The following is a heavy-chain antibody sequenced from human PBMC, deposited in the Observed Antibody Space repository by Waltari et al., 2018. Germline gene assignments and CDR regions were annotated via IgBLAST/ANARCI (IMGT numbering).Heavy chain of an antibody. CDR1: EFTLSRFW. V-gene: IGHV3-74*01. CDR3: AKCRGYSHGRLDQ. D-gene: IGHD5-18*01. J-gene: IGHJ4*02. CDR2: ISNDGTTT. Sequence: EVQLVESGGGLVQPGESLTLPCTCCEFTLSRFWMHWVRQAPGKGGVGGVRISNDGTTTSYAESVKGRFTISRDNAKNTLYLQMNSLRVEDTALYYCAKCRGYSHGRLDQWGQGTLVTVSS.